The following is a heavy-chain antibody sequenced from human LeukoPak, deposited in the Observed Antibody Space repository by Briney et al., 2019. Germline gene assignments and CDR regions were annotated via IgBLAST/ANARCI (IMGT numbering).Heavy chain of an antibody. J-gene: IGHJ4*02. D-gene: IGHD2-2*01. CDR2: INPNDGDT. Sequence: ASVKVSCKASGYTFTDYYMHWVRQAPGQGFEWMGWINPNDGDTNYAQKFQGRVTMTRDTSISTAHMEVSRLRSDDTAVFYCARANFLYCSSTTCLFDYWGQGTLVTVSS. CDR3: ARANFLYCSSTTCLFDY. V-gene: IGHV1-2*02. CDR1: GYTFTDYY.